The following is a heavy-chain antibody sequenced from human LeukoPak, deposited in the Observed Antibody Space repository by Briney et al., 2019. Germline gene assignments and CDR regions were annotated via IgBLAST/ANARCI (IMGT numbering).Heavy chain of an antibody. D-gene: IGHD3-22*01. CDR2: IYYSGST. CDR3: ASYGSSGYKGAFDI. Sequence: PSETLSLTCTVSGGSISSSSYYWGWIRQPPGKGLEWIGSIYYSGSTYYNPSLKSRVTISVDTSKNQFSLKLSSVTAADTAVYYCASYGSSGYKGAFDIWGQGTMVTVSS. CDR1: GGSISSSSYY. V-gene: IGHV4-39*01. J-gene: IGHJ3*02.